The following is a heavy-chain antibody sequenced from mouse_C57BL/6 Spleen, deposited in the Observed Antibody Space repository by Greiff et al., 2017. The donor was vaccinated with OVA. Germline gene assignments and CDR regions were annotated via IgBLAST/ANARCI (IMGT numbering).Heavy chain of an antibody. V-gene: IGHV1-82*01. Sequence: VQLQQSGPELVKPGASVKISCKASGYAFSSSWMNWVKQRPGKGLEWIGRIYPGDGDTNYNGKFKGKATLTADKSSSTAYMQLSSLTSEDSAVYFCAREGFITTVVATRYFDVWGTGTTVTVSS. CDR1: GYAFSSSW. CDR3: AREGFITTVVATRYFDV. D-gene: IGHD1-1*01. CDR2: IYPGDGDT. J-gene: IGHJ1*03.